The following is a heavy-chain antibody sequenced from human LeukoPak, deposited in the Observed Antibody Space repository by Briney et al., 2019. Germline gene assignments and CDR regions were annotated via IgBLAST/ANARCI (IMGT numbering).Heavy chain of an antibody. CDR2: ISGSGGST. J-gene: IGHJ4*02. CDR1: GFTFGDYA. D-gene: IGHD2-15*01. CDR3: AKDRLLGLGDYDY. V-gene: IGHV3-23*01. Sequence: GGSLRLSCTASGFTFGDYAMSWFRQAPGKGLEWVSAISGSGGSTYYADSVKGRFTISRDNSKNTLYLQMNSLRAEDTAVYYCAKDRLLGLGDYDYWGQGTLVTVSS.